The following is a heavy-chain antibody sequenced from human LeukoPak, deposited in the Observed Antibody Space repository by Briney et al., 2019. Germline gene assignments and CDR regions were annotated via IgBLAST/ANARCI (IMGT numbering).Heavy chain of an antibody. J-gene: IGHJ3*02. Sequence: GRSLRLSCVAAGFTFNTYGMHWVRQAPGKGLEWVAAIAYDGSNKYYAGSLRGRFTISRDNSKNTLYLQMNSLRVEDTAVYYCAREILPYDADAFDIWGQGAMVTVSS. D-gene: IGHD3-22*01. CDR1: GFTFNTYG. CDR2: IAYDGSNK. CDR3: AREILPYDADAFDI. V-gene: IGHV3-30*03.